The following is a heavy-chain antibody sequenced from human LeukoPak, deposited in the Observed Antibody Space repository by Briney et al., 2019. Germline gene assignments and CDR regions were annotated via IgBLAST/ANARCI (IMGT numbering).Heavy chain of an antibody. CDR1: GYTFTGYY. CDR2: INPNSGGT. D-gene: IGHD5-12*01. CDR3: ARDARGFDAFDI. V-gene: IGHV1-2*02. J-gene: IGHJ3*02. Sequence: ASVKVSCKASGYTFTGYYMHCVRQAPGQGRGWMGWINPNSGGTNYAQKFQGRVTMTRDTSISTAYMELSRLRSDDTAVYYCARDARGFDAFDIWGQGTMVTVSS.